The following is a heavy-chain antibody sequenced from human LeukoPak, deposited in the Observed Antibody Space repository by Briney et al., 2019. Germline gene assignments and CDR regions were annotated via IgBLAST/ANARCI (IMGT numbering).Heavy chain of an antibody. J-gene: IGHJ4*02. CDR3: ARDGLFPDY. CDR1: GFTFSSYS. V-gene: IGHV3-21*05. CDR2: INSKSDHI. Sequence: GGSLRLSCAASGFTFSSYSMNWVRQAPGKGLEWLSYINSKSDHIYHADSVKGRFTISRDNAKNSLYLQMNSLRAEDTAVYYCARDGLFPDYWGQGTLVTVSS.